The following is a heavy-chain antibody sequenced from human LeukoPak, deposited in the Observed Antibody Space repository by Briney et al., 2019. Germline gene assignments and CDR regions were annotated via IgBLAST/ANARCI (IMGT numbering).Heavy chain of an antibody. J-gene: IGHJ4*02. CDR2: IYHSGST. D-gene: IGHD4-23*01. CDR1: GYSISSGYY. CDR3: ARDPSYGGNSRGLDY. V-gene: IGHV4-38-2*02. Sequence: SETLSLTCTVSGYSISSGYYWGWIRQPPGKGLEWIGSIYHSGSTYYNPSLKSRVTISVDTSKNQFSLKLSSVTAADTAAYYCARDPSYGGNSRGLDYWGQGTLVTVSP.